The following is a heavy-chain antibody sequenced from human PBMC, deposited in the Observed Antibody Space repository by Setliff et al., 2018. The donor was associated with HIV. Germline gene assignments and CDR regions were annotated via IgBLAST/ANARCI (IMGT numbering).Heavy chain of an antibody. V-gene: IGHV3-74*01. D-gene: IGHD4-17*01. CDR1: GFTFSSYW. CDR3: AREDVTTSGLDI. CDR2: INSDGSST. Sequence: GSLRLSCAASGFTFSSYWMHWVRQAPGKGLVWVSRINSDGSSTSYADSVKGRFTISRDNAKNTLYLQMNSLRVEDSAVYYCAREDVTTSGLDIWGQGTMVTVSS. J-gene: IGHJ3*02.